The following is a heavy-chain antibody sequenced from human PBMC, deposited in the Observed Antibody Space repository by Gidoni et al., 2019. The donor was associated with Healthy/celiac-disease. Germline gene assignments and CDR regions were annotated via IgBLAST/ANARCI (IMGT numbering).Heavy chain of an antibody. Sequence: QVQLQQWGAGLLKPSETLSLTCAVYGGSFSGYYWSWIRPPPGKGLEWIGENNHRGSPSYDPSHKSQITISVDTSKDQFSLERSCEAAADTAVYYWAWTTAAGKDYWGQGNLVTVSS. J-gene: IGHJ4*02. CDR1: GGSFSGYY. CDR3: AWTTAAGKDY. CDR2: NNHRGSP. V-gene: IGHV4-34*01. D-gene: IGHD6-13*01.